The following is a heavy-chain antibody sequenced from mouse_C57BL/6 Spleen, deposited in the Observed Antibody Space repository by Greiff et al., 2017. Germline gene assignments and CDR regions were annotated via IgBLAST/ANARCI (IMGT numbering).Heavy chain of an antibody. CDR2: IYPGSGST. V-gene: IGHV1-55*01. CDR1: GYTFTSYW. Sequence: QVQLQQPVAELVKPGASVKMSCKASGYTFTSYWITWVKQRPGQGLEWIGDIYPGSGSTNYNGKFKSKATLTVDTSSSTAYMQLSSLTSEDSAVYYCARWDGYLFAYWGQGTLVTVSA. J-gene: IGHJ3*01. CDR3: ARWDGYLFAY. D-gene: IGHD2-3*01.